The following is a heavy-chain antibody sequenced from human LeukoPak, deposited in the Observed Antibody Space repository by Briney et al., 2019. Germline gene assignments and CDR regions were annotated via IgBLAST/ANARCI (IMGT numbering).Heavy chain of an antibody. Sequence: GGSLRLSCAASGFTFSSYAMSWVRQAPGKGLEWVSAISGSGGSTYYADSVKGRFTISRDNSKNTLYLQVNSLRAEDTAVYYCAKFLPTHIVVANYYFDYWGQGTLVTVSS. V-gene: IGHV3-23*01. D-gene: IGHD2-21*01. J-gene: IGHJ4*02. CDR3: AKFLPTHIVVANYYFDY. CDR1: GFTFSSYA. CDR2: ISGSGGST.